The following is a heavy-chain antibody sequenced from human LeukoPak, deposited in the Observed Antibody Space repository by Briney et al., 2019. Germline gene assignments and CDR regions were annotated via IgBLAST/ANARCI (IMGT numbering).Heavy chain of an antibody. Sequence: GGSLRLSCAASGFIFSTYGMHWVRQAPGKGLEGVAVISYDGTNKYYADSVKGRFTISRDNSKNTLFLQMNSLRVGDTAVYYCAKWGAGDAFDIWGQGTMVTVSS. D-gene: IGHD1-26*01. J-gene: IGHJ3*02. CDR1: GFIFSTYG. CDR3: AKWGAGDAFDI. CDR2: ISYDGTNK. V-gene: IGHV3-30*18.